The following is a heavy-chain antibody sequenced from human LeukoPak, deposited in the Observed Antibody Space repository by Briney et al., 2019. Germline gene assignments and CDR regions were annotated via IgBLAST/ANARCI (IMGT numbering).Heavy chain of an antibody. CDR3: AKASTGYYYYYYGMDV. Sequence: GGSLRLSCAASGFTFSSYAMSWVRQAPGKGLEWVSAISGSGGSTYYADSVKGRFTISRDNSKNTLYLQMNSLRAEDTAVYYCAKASTGYYYYYYGMDVWGQGTTVTVFS. V-gene: IGHV3-23*01. CDR2: ISGSGGST. CDR1: GFTFSSYA. D-gene: IGHD4-17*01. J-gene: IGHJ6*02.